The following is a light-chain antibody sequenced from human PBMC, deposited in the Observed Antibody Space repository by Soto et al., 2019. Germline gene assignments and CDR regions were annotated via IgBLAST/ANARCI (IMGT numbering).Light chain of an antibody. J-gene: IGKJ1*01. CDR2: IAS. Sequence: EIVLTQFPGTLSLSPGERATLSCRASQSVSSNYLAWYQQKTGQTPRLLIYIASSRAPGIPDRFSGSGSWTHFTLTIIRVEPDDFAVYSCQQYGSSPWTFGQGTKVEIK. CDR3: QQYGSSPWT. CDR1: QSVSSNY. V-gene: IGKV3-20*01.